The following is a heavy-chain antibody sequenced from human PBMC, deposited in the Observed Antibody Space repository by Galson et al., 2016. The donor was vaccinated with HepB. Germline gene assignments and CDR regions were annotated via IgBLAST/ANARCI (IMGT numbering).Heavy chain of an antibody. Sequence: SLRLSCAASGFTFNSYSMNWVRQAPGKGLEWVSYISSSSASIYYADSVKGRFTISRDNSNNMLFLQMSSLRVDDTAVYYCAKRHEYCPPVGCSVDSWGQGTLVSVSP. J-gene: IGHJ4*02. CDR3: AKRHEYCPPVGCSVDS. CDR2: ISSSSASI. CDR1: GFTFNSYS. D-gene: IGHD2/OR15-2a*01. V-gene: IGHV3-48*01.